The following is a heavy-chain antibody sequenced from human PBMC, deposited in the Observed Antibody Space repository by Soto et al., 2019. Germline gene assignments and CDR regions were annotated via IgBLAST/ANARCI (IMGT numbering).Heavy chain of an antibody. CDR3: ARVEVEWEVKYGMDA. CDR2: ISSLSSTI. D-gene: IGHD1-26*01. J-gene: IGHJ6*02. CDR1: GFTFRDHY. Sequence: QVQLVESGGGLVKPGGSLRLSCAASGFTFRDHYMSWIRQAPGKGLEWVSYISSLSSTIYYADSVKGRFTISRDNAKNSLHLQMNSLRVEDTAVYYCARVEVEWEVKYGMDAWGQGTTVTVSS. V-gene: IGHV3-11*01.